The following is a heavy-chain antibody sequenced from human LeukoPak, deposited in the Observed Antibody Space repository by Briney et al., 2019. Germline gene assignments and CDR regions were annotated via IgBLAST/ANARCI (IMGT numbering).Heavy chain of an antibody. J-gene: IGHJ5*02. CDR2: ISSSSSYI. V-gene: IGHV3-21*01. Sequence: NPGGSLRLSCAASGFTFSSYSMNWVRQAPGKGLEWVSSISSSSSYIYYADSVKGRFTISRDNAKNSLYLQMNSLRAEDTAVYYCARDQYSSSSWFDPWGQGTLVTVSS. D-gene: IGHD6-6*01. CDR1: GFTFSSYS. CDR3: ARDQYSSSSWFDP.